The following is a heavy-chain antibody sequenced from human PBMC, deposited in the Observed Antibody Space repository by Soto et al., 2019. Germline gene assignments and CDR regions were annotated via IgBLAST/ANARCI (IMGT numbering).Heavy chain of an antibody. CDR1: VFTFSSYA. J-gene: IGHJ6*02. Sequence: GGSLRLSCAASVFTFSSYAMSWVRQAPGKGLEWVSAISGSGGSTYYADSVKGRFTISRDNSKNTLYLQMNSLRAEDTAVYYCAKVVWYYDILTGYYSDGMDVWGQGTTVTVSS. D-gene: IGHD3-9*01. CDR3: AKVVWYYDILTGYYSDGMDV. CDR2: ISGSGGST. V-gene: IGHV3-23*01.